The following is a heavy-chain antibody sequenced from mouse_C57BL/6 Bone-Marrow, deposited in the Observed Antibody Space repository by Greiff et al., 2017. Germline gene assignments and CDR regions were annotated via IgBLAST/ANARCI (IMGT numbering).Heavy chain of an antibody. V-gene: IGHV1-81*01. Sequence: QVQLKESGAELARPGASVKLSCKASGYTFTSYGISWVKQRTGQGLEWIGEIYPRSGNTYYNEKFKGKATLTADKSSSTAYMELRSLTSEDSAVYFCARSPYYYGSSRYFDVWGTGTTVTVSS. D-gene: IGHD1-1*01. CDR3: ARSPYYYGSSRYFDV. CDR2: IYPRSGNT. CDR1: GYTFTSYG. J-gene: IGHJ1*03.